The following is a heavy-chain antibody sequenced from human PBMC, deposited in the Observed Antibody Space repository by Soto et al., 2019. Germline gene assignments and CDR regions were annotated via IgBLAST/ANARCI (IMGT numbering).Heavy chain of an antibody. J-gene: IGHJ5*02. CDR1: GYTFSSYG. V-gene: IGHV1-18*01. Sequence: QVHLVQSGAEVKKPGASVKVSCKDSGYTFSSYGISCVRQAPGQVLEWMGWINAYNVNTNYAQHLQGRVPMTTDTSTNTAYIELRSLRSDDTAVYYCARVYSVAGNNCLDPWCQGILVTVSS. CDR2: INAYNVNT. CDR3: ARVYSVAGNNCLDP. D-gene: IGHD6-19*01.